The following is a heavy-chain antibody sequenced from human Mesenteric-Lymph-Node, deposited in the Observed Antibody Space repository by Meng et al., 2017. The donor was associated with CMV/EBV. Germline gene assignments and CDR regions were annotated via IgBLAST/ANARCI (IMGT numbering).Heavy chain of an antibody. V-gene: IGHV3-15*01. Sequence: LSLTCAASGFTFSNAWMSWVRQAPGKGLEWVGRIKSKTDGGTTDYAAPVKGRFTISRDDSKNTLYLQMNSLKTEDTAVYYCTTRITPDHCSSTSCYSARYYYYGMDVWGQGTTVTVSS. CDR2: IKSKTDGGTT. D-gene: IGHD2-2*01. CDR3: TTRITPDHCSSTSCYSARYYYYGMDV. J-gene: IGHJ6*02. CDR1: GFTFSNAW.